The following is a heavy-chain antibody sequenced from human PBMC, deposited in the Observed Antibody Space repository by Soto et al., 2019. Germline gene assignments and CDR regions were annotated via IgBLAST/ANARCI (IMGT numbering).Heavy chain of an antibody. J-gene: IGHJ4*02. CDR2: ISAYNGNT. CDR3: ARAVLRYFTPDY. CDR1: GYTFTSYG. D-gene: IGHD3-9*01. V-gene: IGHV1-18*04. Sequence: XSVKVSCKASGYTFTSYGIVWVRQAPGQGLEWMGWISAYNGNTNYAQMLQGRVTMTTDTSTSTAYMELRSLRSDDTAVYYCARAVLRYFTPDYWGQGTLVTVSS.